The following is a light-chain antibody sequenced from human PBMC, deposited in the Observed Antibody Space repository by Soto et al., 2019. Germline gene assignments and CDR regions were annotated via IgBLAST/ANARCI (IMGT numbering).Light chain of an antibody. CDR3: HQYGDSPWT. V-gene: IGKV3-20*01. Sequence: EIVLTQSPGTLSLSPGERATLSCRASQSVTSDYLAWYQQTPGLAPRLLFYGASSRAAGIPDRFSGSGSGTDFTLTISKLEPEDFVVYYCHQYGDSPWTFGQGTKVEIK. J-gene: IGKJ1*01. CDR2: GAS. CDR1: QSVTSDY.